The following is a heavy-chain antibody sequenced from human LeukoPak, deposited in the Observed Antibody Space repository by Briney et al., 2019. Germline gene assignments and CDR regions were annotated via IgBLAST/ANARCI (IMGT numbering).Heavy chain of an antibody. CDR2: IYYSGST. D-gene: IGHD3-22*01. CDR3: ARVPYSATYYYDSSGYRAFDI. J-gene: IGHJ3*02. V-gene: IGHV4-59*01. Sequence: SETLSLTCTVSGGSISSYYWSWIRQPPGKGLEWIGYIYYSGSTNYNPSLKSRVTISVDTSKNQFSLKLSSVTAADTAVYYCARVPYSATYYYDSSGYRAFDIWGQGTMVTVSS. CDR1: GGSISSYY.